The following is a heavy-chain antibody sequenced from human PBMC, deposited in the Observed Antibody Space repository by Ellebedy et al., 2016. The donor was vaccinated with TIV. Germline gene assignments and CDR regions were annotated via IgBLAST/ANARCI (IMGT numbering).Heavy chain of an antibody. J-gene: IGHJ5*02. V-gene: IGHV4-34*01. Sequence: SETLSLTCTVSGGSISSYYWSWIRQPPGKGLEWIGEINHSGSTNYNPSLKSRVTISVDTSKNQFSLKLSSVTAADTAVYYCARGKGYCSGGSCYSFRATKGWFDPWGQGTLVTVSS. CDR2: INHSGST. CDR3: ARGKGYCSGGSCYSFRATKGWFDP. CDR1: GGSISSYY. D-gene: IGHD2-15*01.